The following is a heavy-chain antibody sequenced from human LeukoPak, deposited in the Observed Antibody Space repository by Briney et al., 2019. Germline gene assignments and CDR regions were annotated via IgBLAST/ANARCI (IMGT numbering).Heavy chain of an antibody. J-gene: IGHJ3*02. CDR3: ARANYYDSSGYYYNAFDI. CDR1: GASISRNTYY. Sequence: SETLSLTCSVSGASISRNTYYWGWIRPSPGKGLVWIGSFYYTGSTYYNPSLKSRITLSVDTSKNHFSLKLSSVTAADAAVYYCARANYYDSSGYYYNAFDIWGQGTMDTVSS. V-gene: IGHV4-39*02. D-gene: IGHD3-22*01. CDR2: FYYTGST.